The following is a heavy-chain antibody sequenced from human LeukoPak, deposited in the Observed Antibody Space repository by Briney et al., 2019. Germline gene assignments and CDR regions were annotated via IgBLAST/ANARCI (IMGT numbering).Heavy chain of an antibody. J-gene: IGHJ6*03. CDR2: IYTSGST. Sequence: SRTLSLTCTVAGGSISSGSYYWSWIRQPAGKGLEWIGRIYTSGSTNYNPSLKSRVTISVDTSKNQFSLKLSSVTAADTAVYYCARDLLWGEDYYMDVWGKGTTVTVSS. D-gene: IGHD3-16*01. CDR1: GGSISSGSYY. CDR3: ARDLLWGEDYYMDV. V-gene: IGHV4-61*02.